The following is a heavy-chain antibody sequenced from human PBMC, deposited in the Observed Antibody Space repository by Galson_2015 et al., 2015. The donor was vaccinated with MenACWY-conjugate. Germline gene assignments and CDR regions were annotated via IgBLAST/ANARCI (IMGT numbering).Heavy chain of an antibody. CDR3: AKNYIVVVGGASGFRAFDI. CDR1: GFTFSTYA. V-gene: IGHV3-23*01. J-gene: IGHJ3*02. CDR2: ISDRVGTT. D-gene: IGHD2-15*01. Sequence: SLRLSCAVSGFTFSTYAMSWVRQAPGKGLEWVSSISDRVGTTYYADSVRGRFTISRDNAKNTLYLQMNSLRAEDTAVYYCAKNYIVVVGGASGFRAFDICGNASVITVSS.